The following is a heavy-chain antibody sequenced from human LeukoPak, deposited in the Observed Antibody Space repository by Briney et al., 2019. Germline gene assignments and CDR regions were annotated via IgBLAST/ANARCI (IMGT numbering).Heavy chain of an antibody. D-gene: IGHD3-22*01. CDR2: ISSSSSYI. Sequence: KSGGSLRLSCAASGFTFSSYSMNWVRQAPGKGLEWVSSISSSSSYIYYADSVKGRFTISRDNAKNTLYLQMNSLRAEHTAVYYCAKNLHYYDSSGYYAPNWFDPWGQGTLVTVSS. J-gene: IGHJ5*02. V-gene: IGHV3-21*01. CDR1: GFTFSSYS. CDR3: AKNLHYYDSSGYYAPNWFDP.